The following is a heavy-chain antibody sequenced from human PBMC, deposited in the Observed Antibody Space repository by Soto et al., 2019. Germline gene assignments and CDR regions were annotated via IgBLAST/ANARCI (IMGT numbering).Heavy chain of an antibody. CDR1: GYTFTSYG. D-gene: IGHD4-17*01. J-gene: IGHJ4*02. CDR2: ISAYNGNT. Sequence: QVQLVQSGAEVKKPGASVKVSCKASGYTFTSYGISWVXXXXXXXXXXXGWISAYNGNTNYAQKLQGRVTMTTDTSTSTAYMXLRSLRSDDTAVYXCXRTRRPTVTPSGDFDYWGQGTLVTVSS. V-gene: IGHV1-18*01. CDR3: XRTRRPTVTPSGDFDY.